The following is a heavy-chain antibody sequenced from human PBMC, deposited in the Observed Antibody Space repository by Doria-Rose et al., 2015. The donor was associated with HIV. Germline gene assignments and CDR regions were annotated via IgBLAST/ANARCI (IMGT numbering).Heavy chain of an antibody. CDR3: ARIKSSRWYHKYYFDF. D-gene: IGHD6-13*01. V-gene: IGHV2-26*01. CDR2: IFSDDER. CDR1: GVSLSSPGMG. Sequence: QITLKESGPVLVKPTETLTLTCTVSGVSLSSPGMGVSWIRQPPGKALEWLANIFSDDERSYKPSLESRLTSSRGTSKSQVVLTMTDMDPVDTATYYCARIKSSRWYHKYYFDFWGQGTLVIVSA. J-gene: IGHJ4*02.